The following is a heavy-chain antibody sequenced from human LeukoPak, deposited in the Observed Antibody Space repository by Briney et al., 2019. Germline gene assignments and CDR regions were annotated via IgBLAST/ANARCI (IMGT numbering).Heavy chain of an antibody. CDR3: GRGEDYEYFQQ. Sequence: ASVKVSCKASGYTFTDYYIHWVRQAPGQGLEWMGWINPNSGGTNYAQKFQGRVTMTRDTSISRAYTELSRLRSDDTAVYYCGRGEDYEYFQQWGQGTLVTVSS. V-gene: IGHV1-2*02. CDR2: INPNSGGT. CDR1: GYTFTDYY. J-gene: IGHJ1*01. D-gene: IGHD4-11*01.